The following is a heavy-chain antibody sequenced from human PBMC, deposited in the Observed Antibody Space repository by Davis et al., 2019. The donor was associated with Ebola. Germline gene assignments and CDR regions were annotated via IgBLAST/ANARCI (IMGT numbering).Heavy chain of an antibody. V-gene: IGHV4-59*01. J-gene: IGHJ6*02. D-gene: IGHD1/OR15-1a*01. Sequence: SETLSLTCAVYGGSFSGYYWSWIRQPPGKGLEWIGYVNYARDTTYNPSLQSRVTISVDMSKNLVSLRLNSVTAADTAVYYCTRDRGLTTTGGVGMDVWGQGTTVTVSS. CDR2: VNYARDT. CDR1: GGSFSGYY. CDR3: TRDRGLTTTGGVGMDV.